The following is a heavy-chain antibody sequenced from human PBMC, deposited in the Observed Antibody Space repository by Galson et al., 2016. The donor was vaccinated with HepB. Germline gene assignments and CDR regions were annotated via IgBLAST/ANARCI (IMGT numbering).Heavy chain of an antibody. J-gene: IGHJ6*02. Sequence: SVKVSCKASGYTFTNYVLHWVRQAPGQSLEWMGWINGGTGNTKYSQRFQARVTISRDTSAATAYMELSSLRSEDTAVYYCAFGYYSSGWIKQYYYYYDMDVWGQGTTVTVSS. CDR1: GYTFTNYV. CDR3: AFGYYSSGWIKQYYYYYDMDV. V-gene: IGHV1-3*01. CDR2: INGGTGNT. D-gene: IGHD6-19*01.